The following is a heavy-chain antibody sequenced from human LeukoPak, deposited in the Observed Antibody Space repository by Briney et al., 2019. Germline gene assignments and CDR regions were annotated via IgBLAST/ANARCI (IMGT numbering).Heavy chain of an antibody. CDR3: AKGWYYDSSGYFGY. D-gene: IGHD3-22*01. CDR1: GFTFDDYG. CDR2: ISGSGGST. J-gene: IGHJ4*02. V-gene: IGHV3-23*01. Sequence: GGSLRLSCAASGFTFDDYGMSWVRQAPGKGLEWVSAISGSGGSTYYADSVKGRFTISRDNSKNTLYLQMNSLRAEDTAVYYCAKGWYYDSSGYFGYWGQGTLVTVSS.